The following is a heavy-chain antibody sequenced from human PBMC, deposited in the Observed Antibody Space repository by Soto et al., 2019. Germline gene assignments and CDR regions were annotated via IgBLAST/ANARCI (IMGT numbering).Heavy chain of an antibody. CDR1: GGSIDSGDYH. V-gene: IGHV4-30-4*01. CDR2: IYYSGST. CDR3: ARGGNWNGFDY. D-gene: IGHD1-20*01. Sequence: KTSETLSLTCTVSGGSIDSGDYHWSWIRQSPGKGLEWIGYIYYSGSTYYNPSLKSRVTISVDTSKNQFSLKLSSVTAADTAVYYCARGGNWNGFDYWGQGTLVTVSS. J-gene: IGHJ4*02.